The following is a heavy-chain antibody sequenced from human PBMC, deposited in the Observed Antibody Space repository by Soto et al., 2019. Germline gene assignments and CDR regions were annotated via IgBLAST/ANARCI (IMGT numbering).Heavy chain of an antibody. D-gene: IGHD3-16*02. Sequence: QVQLVQSGAEVKKPGSSVKVSCKASGGTFSSYAIIWVRQAPGQGLEWMGGIIPIFGTANYAQKFQGRVTITADESTSTAYMELSSLRSEDTAVYYCARVGPMITFGGVIAEYYFDYWGQGTLVTVSS. CDR3: ARVGPMITFGGVIAEYYFDY. CDR2: IIPIFGTA. J-gene: IGHJ4*02. V-gene: IGHV1-69*01. CDR1: GGTFSSYA.